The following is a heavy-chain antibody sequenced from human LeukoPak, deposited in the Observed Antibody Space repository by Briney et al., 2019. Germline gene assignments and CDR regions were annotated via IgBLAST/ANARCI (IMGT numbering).Heavy chain of an antibody. CDR1: GFSVSNNY. V-gene: IGHV3-74*01. CDR3: ARVRAAAADY. CDR2: INSDGSST. Sequence: GGSLRLSCAVSGFSVSNNYMNWVRHAPGKGLVWVSRINSDGSSTSYADSVKGRFAISRDNAKNTLYLQMNSLRAEDTAVYYCARVRAAAADYWGQGTLVTVSS. J-gene: IGHJ4*02. D-gene: IGHD6-13*01.